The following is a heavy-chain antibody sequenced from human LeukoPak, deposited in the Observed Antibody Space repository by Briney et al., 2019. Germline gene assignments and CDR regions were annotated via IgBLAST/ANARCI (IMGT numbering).Heavy chain of an antibody. D-gene: IGHD6-19*01. J-gene: IGHJ4*02. V-gene: IGHV3-23*01. Sequence: GGSLRLSCAASGFTFSSHAMNWVRQAPGKGLEWVSSLSDSGETTDYADSVKGRFTISRDNSKNTLYLQMNSLRADDTAVYYCAKQWLVGNWGQGTLVTVSS. CDR1: GFTFSSHA. CDR2: LSDSGETT. CDR3: AKQWLVGN.